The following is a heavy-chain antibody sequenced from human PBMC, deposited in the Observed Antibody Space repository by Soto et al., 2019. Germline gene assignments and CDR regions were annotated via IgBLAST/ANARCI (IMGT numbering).Heavy chain of an antibody. CDR2: INHGGST. CDR3: ARVSGIYYYGMDV. D-gene: IGHD3-10*01. J-gene: IGHJ6*02. CDR1: GGSMSSSNW. V-gene: IGHV4-4*02. Sequence: SETLSLTCTVSGGSMSSSNWWNWVRQSPGKGLEWIGEINHGGSTNYNPSLKSRVTISVDTSKSQFSLKLSSVTAADTAVYYCARVSGIYYYGMDVWGQGTTVTVSS.